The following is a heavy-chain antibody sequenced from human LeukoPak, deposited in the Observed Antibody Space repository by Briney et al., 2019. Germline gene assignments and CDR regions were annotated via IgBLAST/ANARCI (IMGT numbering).Heavy chain of an antibody. J-gene: IGHJ5*02. CDR3: ARDPSYSSSSWFDP. D-gene: IGHD6-19*01. CDR1: GGSISSYY. CDR2: IYTSGST. V-gene: IGHV4-4*07. Sequence: SSETLSLTCTVSGGSISSYYWSWIRQPAGKGLEWIGRIYTSGSTNYNPSLKSRVTMSVDTSKNQFSLKLSSVTAADTAVYYCARDPSYSSSSWFDPWGQGTLVTVSS.